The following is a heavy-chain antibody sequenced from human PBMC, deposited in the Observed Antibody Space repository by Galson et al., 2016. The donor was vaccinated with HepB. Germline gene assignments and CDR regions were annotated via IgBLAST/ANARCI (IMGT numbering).Heavy chain of an antibody. CDR3: ARSERYYDILTGYYTAAPFDF. D-gene: IGHD3-9*01. CDR1: GGSVRTDNYY. J-gene: IGHJ4*02. V-gene: IGHV4-61*03. CDR2: IYYSGST. Sequence: ETLSLTCAVSGGSVRTDNYYWSWIRQPPEKGLEWIGYIYYSGSTNYNPSLKSRVTISVDTSKNHFSLRLSSVTAADTAVYYCARSERYYDILTGYYTAAPFDFWGQGTLVTVPS.